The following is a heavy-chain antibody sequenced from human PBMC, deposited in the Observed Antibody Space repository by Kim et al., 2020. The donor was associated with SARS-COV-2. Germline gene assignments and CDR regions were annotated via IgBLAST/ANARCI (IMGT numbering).Heavy chain of an antibody. Sequence: SETLSLTCTVSDGSISNYYWNWIRQPPGKELEWMGYIFYSGTTNYNPSLKSRVTISLDTSKNQFSLKLTSVTAADTAVYFCARGGTNQLAQVWGQGTLVT. J-gene: IGHJ4*02. CDR1: DGSISNYY. V-gene: IGHV4-59*13. D-gene: IGHD2-2*01. CDR2: IFYSGTT. CDR3: ARGGTNQLAQV.